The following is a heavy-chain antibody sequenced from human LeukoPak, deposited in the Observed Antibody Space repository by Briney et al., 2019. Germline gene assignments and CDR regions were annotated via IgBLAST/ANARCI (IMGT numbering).Heavy chain of an antibody. J-gene: IGHJ4*02. CDR2: ISYDGSNK. CDR3: AKQLDVATPSFDY. V-gene: IGHV3-30*18. Sequence: GGSLRLSCVASGRTFSTFGMHWVRQAPGKGLEWVAVISYDGSNKYYADSVKGRFTISRDNSKNTLYLQMNSLRAEDTAVYYCAKQLDVATPSFDYWGQGTLVTVSS. CDR1: GRTFSTFG. D-gene: IGHD5-12*01.